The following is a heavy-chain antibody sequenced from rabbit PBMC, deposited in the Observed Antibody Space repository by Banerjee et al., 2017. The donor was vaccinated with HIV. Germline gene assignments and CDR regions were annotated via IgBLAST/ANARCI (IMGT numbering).Heavy chain of an antibody. D-gene: IGHD4-1*01. CDR1: GFDFSSYY. J-gene: IGHJ4*01. CDR3: ARDLAGVIGWNFNL. CDR2: INTGSGST. V-gene: IGHV1S40*01. Sequence: QSLEESGGDLVKPGASLTLTCKASGFDFSSYYMCWVRQAPGKGLEWIGCINTGSGSTYYASWAKGRFTIPKTSSTTVTLQMTSLTAADTATYFCARDLAGVIGWNFNLWGQGTLVTVS.